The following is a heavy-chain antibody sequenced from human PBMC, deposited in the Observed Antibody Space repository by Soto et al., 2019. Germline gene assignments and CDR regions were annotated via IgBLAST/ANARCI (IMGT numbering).Heavy chain of an antibody. V-gene: IGHV3-23*01. CDR2: ISGSGGST. CDR1: GFTFSSYA. Sequence: GGSLRLSCAASGFTFSSYAMSWVRQAPGKGLEWVSAISGSGGSTYYADSVKGRFTISRDNSKNTLYLQMNSLRAEDTAVYYCAKRRGWQQLVDDAFDIWGQGTMVTVS. D-gene: IGHD6-13*01. J-gene: IGHJ3*02. CDR3: AKRRGWQQLVDDAFDI.